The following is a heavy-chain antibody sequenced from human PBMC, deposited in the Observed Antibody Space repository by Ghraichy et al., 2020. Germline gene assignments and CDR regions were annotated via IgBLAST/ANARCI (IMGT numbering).Heavy chain of an antibody. V-gene: IGHV4-30-2*06. Sequence: SETLSLTCAVSGGSIIGGGNSWSWIRQSQGKGLEWIGFIYPSGITNYNPSLNNRVTMSLDTSKNHFSLKLTSVTAADTAVYYCARDAISGFAMDVWRQGTKGTVSS. J-gene: IGHJ6*02. CDR3: ARDAISGFAMDV. CDR1: GGSIIGGGNS. D-gene: IGHD3-22*01. CDR2: IYPSGIT.